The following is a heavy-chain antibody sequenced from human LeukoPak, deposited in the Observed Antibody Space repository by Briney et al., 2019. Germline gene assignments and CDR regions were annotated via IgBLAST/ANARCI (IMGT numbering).Heavy chain of an antibody. CDR2: INWNGGST. Sequence: PGGSLRLSCAASGFTFDDYGMSWVRQAPGKGLEWVSGINWNGGSTGYADSVKGRFTISRDNAKNSLYLQMNSLRAEDTAVYYCARSRHYYDSSGYSAFDYWGQGTLVTVSS. CDR3: ARSRHYYDSSGYSAFDY. V-gene: IGHV3-20*04. D-gene: IGHD3-22*01. CDR1: GFTFDDYG. J-gene: IGHJ4*02.